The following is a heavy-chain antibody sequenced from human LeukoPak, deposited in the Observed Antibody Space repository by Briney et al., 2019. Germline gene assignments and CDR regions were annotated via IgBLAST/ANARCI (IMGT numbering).Heavy chain of an antibody. J-gene: IGHJ4*02. D-gene: IGHD6-19*01. CDR1: GYSFSGHG. CDR2: ISAYNGNT. CDR3: ARGASIAVAGIRAFGY. Sequence: ASVKVSCKASGYSFSGHGITWVRQAPGQGLEWMGWISAYNGNTKYAQNLQGRVTMTTDISTSTAYMELRSLRSDDTAVYYCARGASIAVAGIRAFGYWGQGTLVTVSS. V-gene: IGHV1-18*01.